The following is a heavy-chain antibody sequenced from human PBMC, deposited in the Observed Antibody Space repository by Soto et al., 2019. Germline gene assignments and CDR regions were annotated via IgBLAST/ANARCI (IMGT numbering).Heavy chain of an antibody. J-gene: IGHJ4*02. CDR2: ISAYSGKT. CDR1: GYTLTSYG. D-gene: IGHD3-3*01. CDR3: ARDNSGDFWSGYSHYYFDY. Sequence: VASVKVSCKTSGYTLTSYGISWVRQAPGQRLEWMGWISAYSGKTNYAQNLQGRLTMTTDKSTSTAYMELRSLRSDDTALYYCARDNSGDFWSGYSHYYFDYWGQGTLVTVSS. V-gene: IGHV1-18*01.